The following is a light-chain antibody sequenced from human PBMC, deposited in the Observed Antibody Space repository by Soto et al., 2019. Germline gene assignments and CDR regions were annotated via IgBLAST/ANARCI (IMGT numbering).Light chain of an antibody. CDR1: SSDVGGYNY. Sequence: QSALTQPASVSGSPGQSITISCTGTSSDVGGYNYVFWYQHHPGKAPKLMIYDVSNRPLGVSNRFSGSKSGNTASLTISGLQAEDEADYYCSSYTSTTTPVVFGGGTKVTVL. V-gene: IGLV2-14*03. CDR2: DVS. J-gene: IGLJ2*01. CDR3: SSYTSTTTPVV.